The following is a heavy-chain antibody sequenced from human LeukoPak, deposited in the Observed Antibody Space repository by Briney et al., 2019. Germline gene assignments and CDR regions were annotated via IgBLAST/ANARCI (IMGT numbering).Heavy chain of an antibody. J-gene: IGHJ4*02. V-gene: IGHV3-23*01. D-gene: IGHD6-19*01. CDR3: AKAVGQWLVEFDY. Sequence: GGSLRLSCAASGFTVSSYAMSWVRQAPGKGLEWVSAISGSGGSTYYADSVKGRFTISRDNSKNTLYLQMNSLRAEDTAVYYCAKAVGQWLVEFDYWGQGTLVTVSS. CDR1: GFTVSSYA. CDR2: ISGSGGST.